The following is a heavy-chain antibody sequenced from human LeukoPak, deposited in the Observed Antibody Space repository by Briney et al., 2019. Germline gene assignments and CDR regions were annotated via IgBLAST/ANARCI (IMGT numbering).Heavy chain of an antibody. Sequence: GGSLRLSCAASGFTISSYAMHWVRQAPGKGLEYVSAISSNGGSTYYANSVKGRFTISRDNSKNTLYLQMGSLRAEDMAVYYCARDAELYGMDVWGQGTTVTVSS. J-gene: IGHJ6*02. CDR2: ISSNGGST. V-gene: IGHV3-64*01. D-gene: IGHD1-26*01. CDR1: GFTISSYA. CDR3: ARDAELYGMDV.